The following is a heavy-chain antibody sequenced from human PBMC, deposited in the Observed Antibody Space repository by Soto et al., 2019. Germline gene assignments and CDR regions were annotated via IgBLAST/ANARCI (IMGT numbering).Heavy chain of an antibody. CDR3: TRRSSSSLGSLFDP. V-gene: IGHV4-39*01. CDR2: LYYTGNK. J-gene: IGHJ5*02. CDR1: GGSISISTYY. D-gene: IGHD6-6*01. Sequence: SETLSLTCTVSGGSISISTYYWDWIRQPPGKGLEWIGALYYTGNKNYNPSLESRVTMSVDTSKNQFSLKLSSVTPTDTAVYYCTRRSSSSLGSLFDPWGRGILVTVSS.